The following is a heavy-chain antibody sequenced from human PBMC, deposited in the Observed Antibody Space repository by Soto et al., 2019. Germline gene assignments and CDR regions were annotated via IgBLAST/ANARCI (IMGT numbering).Heavy chain of an antibody. CDR3: ARLDYDILTGYYWFDY. J-gene: IGHJ4*02. V-gene: IGHV4-59*01. Sequence: SETLSLTCTVSGGSISSYYWSWIRQPPVKGLEWIGYIYYSGSTNYNPSLKSRVTISVDTSKNQFSLKLSSVTAADTAVYYCARLDYDILTGYYWFDYWGQGTLVTVS. D-gene: IGHD3-9*01. CDR2: IYYSGST. CDR1: GGSISSYY.